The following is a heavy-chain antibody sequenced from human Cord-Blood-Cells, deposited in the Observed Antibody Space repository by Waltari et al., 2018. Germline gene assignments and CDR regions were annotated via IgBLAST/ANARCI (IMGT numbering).Heavy chain of an antibody. Sequence: HVPLQQWRAGLLKPSATLSLTCSVYGGSSSAYYWSGICQPPGKLLDWIGDINHSGSTNSNPSLKSGVTKSVDTSKNQFSPKLSSVTAADTAVYYCAITPENTIFGVVIGSGYWYFDLWGRGTLVTVSS. D-gene: IGHD3-3*01. CDR2: INHSGST. CDR1: GGSSSAYY. J-gene: IGHJ2*01. V-gene: IGHV4-34*01. CDR3: AITPENTIFGVVIGSGYWYFDL.